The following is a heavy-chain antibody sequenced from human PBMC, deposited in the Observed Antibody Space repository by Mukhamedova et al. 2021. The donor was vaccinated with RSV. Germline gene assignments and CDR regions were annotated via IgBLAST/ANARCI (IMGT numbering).Heavy chain of an antibody. D-gene: IGHD2/OR15-2a*01. Sequence: GSEKYYVDSMKGRCTISRDNAKNSLYLQMDSLRAEDTAVYYCARGRSIHHYWGQGTLVTVSS. V-gene: IGHV3-7*03. J-gene: IGHJ4*02. CDR2: GSEK. CDR3: ARGRSIHHY.